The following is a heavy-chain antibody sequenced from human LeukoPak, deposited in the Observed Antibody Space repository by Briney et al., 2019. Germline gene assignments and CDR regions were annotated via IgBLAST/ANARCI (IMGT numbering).Heavy chain of an antibody. CDR2: IGASGGST. V-gene: IGHV3-23*01. J-gene: IGHJ4*02. CDR3: AKDLRGSSDY. D-gene: IGHD6-6*01. CDR1: GFTFSSYA. Sequence: GGSLRLSCATSGFTFSSYAMSWVRQAPGKGLEWVSGIGASGGSTYYADSVKGRFTISRDNSKNTLYLQMNSLRAEDTAVYYCAKDLRGSSDYWGQGTLVTVSS.